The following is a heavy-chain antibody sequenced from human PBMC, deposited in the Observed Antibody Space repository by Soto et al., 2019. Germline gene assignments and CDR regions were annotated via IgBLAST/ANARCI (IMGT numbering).Heavy chain of an antibody. Sequence: EVQLLESGGGLVQPGGSLRLSCAASGFTFSNFVMRWVRRTPGKGLEWVSTITDTGGDTYYTDSVKGRFTISRDNSKNTLYLQMTSLRAEDTALYYCTKASSDRHHMDVWGQGTTVTVSS. CDR1: GFTFSNFV. J-gene: IGHJ6*02. CDR3: TKASSDRHHMDV. V-gene: IGHV3-23*01. CDR2: ITDTGGDT.